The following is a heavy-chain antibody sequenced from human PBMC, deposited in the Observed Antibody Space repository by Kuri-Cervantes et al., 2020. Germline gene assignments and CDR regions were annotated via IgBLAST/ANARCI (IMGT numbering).Heavy chain of an antibody. J-gene: IGHJ4*02. CDR2: MNPNSGNT. V-gene: IGHV1-8*01. D-gene: IGHD1-26*01. CDR1: GYTFTSYD. CDR3: ARVLSRSGSFDY. Sequence: ASVKVSCKASGYTFTSYDINWVRQATGQGLEWMGWMNPNSGNTGYAQKFQGRVTMTRNTSISTAYMELSRLRSDDTAVYYCARVLSRSGSFDYWGQGTLVTVSS.